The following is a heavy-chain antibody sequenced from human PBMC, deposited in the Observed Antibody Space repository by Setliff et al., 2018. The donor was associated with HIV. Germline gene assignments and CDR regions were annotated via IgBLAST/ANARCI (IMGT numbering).Heavy chain of an antibody. Sequence: SETLSLTCSVSGDSIGTYYWNWIRQTPGKRLEWIGFFYYGGSTDYNPALKNRVAISVDTSRNRVSLKMTSVTAADTAVYYCARGPVAGTGNWGQGTLVTVSS. D-gene: IGHD6-19*01. J-gene: IGHJ4*02. CDR2: FYYGGST. CDR1: GDSIGTYY. CDR3: ARGPVAGTGN. V-gene: IGHV4-59*01.